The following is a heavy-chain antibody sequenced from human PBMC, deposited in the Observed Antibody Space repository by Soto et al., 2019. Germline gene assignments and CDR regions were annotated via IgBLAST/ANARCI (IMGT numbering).Heavy chain of an antibody. V-gene: IGHV4-30-2*01. CDR2: LYHSGST. D-gene: IGHD1-1*01. Sequence: QLQLQESGSGLVRPSQTLSLTCAVSGGSISSGGYSWNWIRQPPGKGLEWIGYLYHSGSTLSNPSLKSRVTISVDKSKNRVSLKLSTVTAADTAVYYCARDQLEGNWFDPWGQGTLVTVSS. J-gene: IGHJ5*02. CDR1: GGSISSGGYS. CDR3: ARDQLEGNWFDP.